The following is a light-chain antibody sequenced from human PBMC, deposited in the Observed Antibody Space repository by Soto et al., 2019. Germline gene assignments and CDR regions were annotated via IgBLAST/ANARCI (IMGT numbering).Light chain of an antibody. J-gene: IGLJ1*01. Sequence: QSALTQPPSASGTPGQRVAISCSGSTSNIGTFYVYWYQQFPGTAPNLLIHSNNQRPSGVPDRFSGSNSGTSASLAISGLRSEDEAEYYCAAWDDILTGPVFGPGTKVTVL. CDR1: TSNIGTFY. CDR2: SNN. V-gene: IGLV1-47*02. CDR3: AAWDDILTGPV.